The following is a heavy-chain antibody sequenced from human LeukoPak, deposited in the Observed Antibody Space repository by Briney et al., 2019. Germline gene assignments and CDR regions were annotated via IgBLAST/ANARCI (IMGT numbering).Heavy chain of an antibody. V-gene: IGHV3-30*03. CDR1: GFTFSSYG. Sequence: GGSLRLSCAASGFTFSSYGMHWVRQAPGKGLEWVAVISYDGSNKYYADSVKGRFTISRDNSKNTLYLQTNSLRAEDTAVYSCARVGVPQYAFDIWGQGTWVTVSS. D-gene: IGHD2-2*01. CDR3: ARVGVPQYAFDI. J-gene: IGHJ3*02. CDR2: ISYDGSNK.